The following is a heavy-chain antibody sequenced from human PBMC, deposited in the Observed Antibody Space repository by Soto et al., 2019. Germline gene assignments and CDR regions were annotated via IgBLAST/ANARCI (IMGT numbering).Heavy chain of an antibody. CDR2: INPSGGST. CDR3: GSGDWNYYYGMDV. D-gene: IGHD2-21*01. Sequence: QVQLVQSGAEVKKPGASVKLSCKASGYTFTRYYMHWVRQAAVQGLEWMGIINPSGGSTTYAQKYQGRVTMTRDTSTSTVYMELSSLRSEDTAVYYCGSGDWNYYYGMDVWGQGTTVTVSS. CDR1: GYTFTRYY. J-gene: IGHJ6*02. V-gene: IGHV1-46*03.